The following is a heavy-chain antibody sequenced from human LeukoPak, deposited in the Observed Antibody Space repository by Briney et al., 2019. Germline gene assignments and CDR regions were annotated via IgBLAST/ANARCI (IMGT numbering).Heavy chain of an antibody. CDR2: VKEDGSEK. J-gene: IGHJ4*02. V-gene: IGHV3-7*01. CDR1: GFTFSSYW. Sequence: PGGSLRLSCAASGFTFSSYWMSWVRQAPGKGLEWVANVKEDGSEKYYVNSVKGRFTISRDNAKNSLYLQMNSLRVEDTAVYYCARERTYYYDSGSDYWGQGTLVTVSS. CDR3: ARERTYYYDSGSDY. D-gene: IGHD3-22*01.